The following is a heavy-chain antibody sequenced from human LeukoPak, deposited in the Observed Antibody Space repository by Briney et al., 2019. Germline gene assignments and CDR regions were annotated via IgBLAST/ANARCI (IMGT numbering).Heavy chain of an antibody. D-gene: IGHD3-10*01. Sequence: GGSLRLSCAASGFTFSSYAMHWVRQAPGKGLEYVSAISSNGGSTYYANSVKGRFTISRDNSKNTLYLQMGSLRAEDMAVYYCASSRNYYGGSDYWGQGTLVTVSS. V-gene: IGHV3-64*01. CDR1: GFTFSSYA. J-gene: IGHJ4*02. CDR2: ISSNGGST. CDR3: ASSRNYYGGSDY.